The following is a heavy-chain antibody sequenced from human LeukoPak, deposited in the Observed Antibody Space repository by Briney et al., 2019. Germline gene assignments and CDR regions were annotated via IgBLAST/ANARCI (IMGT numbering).Heavy chain of an antibody. J-gene: IGHJ4*02. CDR3: ARGRGSYPLYFDY. CDR1: GFTFSSYS. D-gene: IGHD1-26*01. V-gene: IGHV3-21*01. Sequence: PGGSLRLSCAASGFTFSSYSMNWVRQAPGKGLEWVSSISSSSSYIYYADSVKGRFTISRDNVKNSLYLQMNSLRAEDTAVYYCARGRGSYPLYFDYWGQGTLVTVSS. CDR2: ISSSSSYI.